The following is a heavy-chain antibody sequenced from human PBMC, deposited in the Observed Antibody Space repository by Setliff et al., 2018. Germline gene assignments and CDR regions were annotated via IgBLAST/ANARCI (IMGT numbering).Heavy chain of an antibody. CDR3: ARDGYYDSSGRSPSDC. CDR2: ISAYNGNT. CDR1: GYTFTSYG. J-gene: IGHJ4*02. D-gene: IGHD3-22*01. V-gene: IGHV1-18*01. Sequence: ASVKVSCKASGYTFTSYGISWARQAPGQGLEWMGWISAYNGNTKYAQKLQGRVTVTTDTSTSTAYMELRSLRSDDTAVYYCARDGYYDSSGRSPSDCWGQGTLVTVSS.